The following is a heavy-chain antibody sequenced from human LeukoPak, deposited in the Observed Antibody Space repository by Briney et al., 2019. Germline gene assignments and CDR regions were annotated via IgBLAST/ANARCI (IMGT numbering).Heavy chain of an antibody. CDR1: GFTVSSNY. CDR2: IYSGGST. V-gene: IGHV3-53*04. D-gene: IGHD6-19*01. J-gene: IGHJ4*02. CDR3: ARATRVIAVAGAGFFDY. Sequence: GGSLRLSCAASGFTVSSNYMSWVRQAPGKGLEWVSVIYSGGSTYYADSVKGRFTISRHNSKNTLYLQMNSLRAEDTAVYYCARATRVIAVAGAGFFDYWGQGTLVTVSS.